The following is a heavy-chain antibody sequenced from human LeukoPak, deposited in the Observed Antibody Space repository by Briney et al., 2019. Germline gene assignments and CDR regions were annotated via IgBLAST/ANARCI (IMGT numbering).Heavy chain of an antibody. CDR2: IKQDGSDK. CDR3: ARRWRSAFDI. D-gene: IGHD5-24*01. CDR1: GFTFSNYW. Sequence: PGGSLRLSCAASGFTFSNYWMSWVRQAPGKGLEWVANIKQDGSDKYYVDSLKGRFTISRDNAKNSLYLQMNSLRAEDTAVDYCARRWRSAFDIWGQGTMVTVSS. V-gene: IGHV3-7*01. J-gene: IGHJ3*02.